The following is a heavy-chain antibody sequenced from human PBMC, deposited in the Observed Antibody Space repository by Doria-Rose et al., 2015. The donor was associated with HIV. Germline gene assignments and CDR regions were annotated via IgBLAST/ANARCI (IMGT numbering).Heavy chain of an antibody. Sequence: VQLVESGGGLDKPRGSLRLSCAASGFTFSRYSMNWVRQAPGKGLEWVSSISSSSEYIYYVDSVQGRFTISRDNAKNSVYLQMNSLRTEDTAVYYCARDHYDSGGYYRDWGQGTLVTVSS. CDR2: ISSSSEYI. V-gene: IGHV3-21*03. CDR3: ARDHYDSGGYYRD. CDR1: GFTFSRYS. D-gene: IGHD3-22*01. J-gene: IGHJ4*02.